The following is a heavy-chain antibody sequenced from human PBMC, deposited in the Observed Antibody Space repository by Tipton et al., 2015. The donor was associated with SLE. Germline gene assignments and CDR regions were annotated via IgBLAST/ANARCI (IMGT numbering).Heavy chain of an antibody. CDR3: ARHGVGSSSPVQGFDV. Sequence: TLSLTCTVSGDSMSGFSWSWVRQPPGKGLEWIAYVYYSGRTNYNASLKSRVTISLDRSKNQFSLRVNSVTAADTAVYFCARHGVGSSSPVQGFDVWGQGTTVTVSS. D-gene: IGHD2-2*01. CDR1: GDSMSGFS. CDR2: VYYSGRT. V-gene: IGHV4-59*08. J-gene: IGHJ6*02.